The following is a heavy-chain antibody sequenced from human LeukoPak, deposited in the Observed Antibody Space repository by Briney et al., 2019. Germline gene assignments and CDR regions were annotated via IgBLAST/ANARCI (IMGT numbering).Heavy chain of an antibody. CDR2: IGAGGVAT. J-gene: IGHJ6*02. CDR1: GFTFTTYA. D-gene: IGHD3-10*01. CDR3: GRPTKFWLIRGDGVDV. Sequence: PGASLRLSCAASGFTFTTYAMTWVRQAPGKGLEWVSSIGAGGVATFYSHTVKGRFTISTDNSMNTLYLQMNSLRADDTAAYYFGRPTKFWLIRGDGVDVWGQGTTVTVSS. V-gene: IGHV3-23*01.